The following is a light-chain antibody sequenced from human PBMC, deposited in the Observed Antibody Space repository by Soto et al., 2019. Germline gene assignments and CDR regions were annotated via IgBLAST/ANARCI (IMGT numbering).Light chain of an antibody. CDR2: DVN. Sequence: QSSVTQPASVSGSPGQSVTISCTGPTGDFGAYDHVSWYQQHPGKAPKLIIFDVNNRPSGISSRFSGSKSGNAASLTISGLQAEDEAHYYCSSYTDNNPWVFGGGTKLTVL. CDR1: TGDFGAYDH. J-gene: IGLJ3*02. CDR3: SSYTDNNPWV. V-gene: IGLV2-14*03.